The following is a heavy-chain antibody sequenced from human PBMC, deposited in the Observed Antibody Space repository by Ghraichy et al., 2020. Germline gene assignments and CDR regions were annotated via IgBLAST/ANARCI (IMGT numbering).Heavy chain of an antibody. Sequence: SQTLSLTCAISGDSVSSNSATWDWIRQSPSRGLEWLGRTFYRSEWYSEYAVSVKRRITINPDTSKNQFSLQLNSVTPEDTALYYCARQYIYGFDYWGQGTLVTVSS. CDR3: ARQYIYGFDY. D-gene: IGHD3-10*01. J-gene: IGHJ4*02. CDR1: GDSVSSNSAT. V-gene: IGHV6-1*01. CDR2: TFYRSEWYS.